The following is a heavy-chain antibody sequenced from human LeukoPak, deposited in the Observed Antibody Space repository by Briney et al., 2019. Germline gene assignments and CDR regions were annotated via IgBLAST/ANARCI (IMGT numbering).Heavy chain of an antibody. Sequence: ASVKVSCQAPGYIFANYGFSWVRPAPGRGLEWMGLISAENHNTKNAQKFQDSATMTDDRSTSTVYMELRSLRSDDTAVYYCARDSGRYSAYDGEGFDYWGQGTLVTVSS. CDR1: GYIFANYG. J-gene: IGHJ4*02. CDR3: ARDSGRYSAYDGEGFDY. V-gene: IGHV1-18*04. CDR2: ISAENHNT. D-gene: IGHD5-12*01.